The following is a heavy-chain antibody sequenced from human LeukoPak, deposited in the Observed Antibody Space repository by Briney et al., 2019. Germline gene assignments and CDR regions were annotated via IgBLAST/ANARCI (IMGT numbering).Heavy chain of an antibody. D-gene: IGHD6-13*01. CDR1: GFTFSNLA. V-gene: IGHV3-33*01. CDR3: ARGIAAAGNPNWFDP. J-gene: IGHJ5*02. CDR2: IWNDGSKT. Sequence: GGSLRLSCAGTGFTFSNLAMHWVRQSPGRGLQWVAVIWNDGSKTYYEDSVKGRFTISRDNSKNTVYLQVNSLRAEDTALYYCARGIAAAGNPNWFDPWGQGTLVTVSS.